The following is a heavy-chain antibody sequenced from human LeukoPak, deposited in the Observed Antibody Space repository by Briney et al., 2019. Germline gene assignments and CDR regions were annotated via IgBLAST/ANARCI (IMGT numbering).Heavy chain of an antibody. CDR3: ARDTTGYSLSPAFDI. D-gene: IGHD5-18*01. J-gene: IGHJ3*02. Sequence: ASVKVSCKASGYTFTSYYMHWVRQAPGQGLEWMGIINPSGGSTSYAQKFQGRVTMTRDTSTSTVYMELSSLRSEDTAVYYCARDTTGYSLSPAFDIWGQGIMVTVSS. V-gene: IGHV1-46*01. CDR2: INPSGGST. CDR1: GYTFTSYY.